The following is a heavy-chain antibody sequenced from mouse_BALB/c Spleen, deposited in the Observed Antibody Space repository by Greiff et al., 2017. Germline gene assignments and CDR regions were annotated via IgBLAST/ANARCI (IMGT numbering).Heavy chain of an antibody. D-gene: IGHD2-10*02. CDR3: ARAGYGNYGRAWFAY. Sequence: QVQLKESGAELAKPGASVKMSCKASGYTFTSYWMHWVKQRPGQGLEWIGYINPSTGYTEYNQKFKDKATLTADKSSSTAYMQLSSLTSEDSAVYYCARAGYGNYGRAWFAYGGQGTLVTVSA. CDR2: INPSTGYT. V-gene: IGHV1-7*01. CDR1: GYTFTSYW. J-gene: IGHJ3*01.